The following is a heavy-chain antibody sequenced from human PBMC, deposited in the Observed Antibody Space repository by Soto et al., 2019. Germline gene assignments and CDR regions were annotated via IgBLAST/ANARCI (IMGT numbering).Heavy chain of an antibody. V-gene: IGHV4-30-4*01. CDR3: ARGIAAAGTGWFDP. Sequence: PSETLSLTCTVSGGCISSGDYYWSWIRQPPGKGLEWIGYIYYSGSTYFNPSLKSRVTISVDTSKNQFSLKVSSVTAADTAVYYCARGIAAAGTGWFDPWGQGTLVTVSS. CDR2: IYYSGST. D-gene: IGHD6-13*01. J-gene: IGHJ5*02. CDR1: GGCISSGDYY.